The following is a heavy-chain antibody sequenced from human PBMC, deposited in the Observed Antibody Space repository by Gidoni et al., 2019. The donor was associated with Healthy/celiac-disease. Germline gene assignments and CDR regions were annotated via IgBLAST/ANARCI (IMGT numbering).Heavy chain of an antibody. CDR1: GFPFSSYG. J-gene: IGHJ4*02. CDR3: AKCSRPHSVATTNIDD. D-gene: IGHD5-12*01. Sequence: QVQLVESGGGVVQPGRSLRLSCAASGFPFSSYGMHWVRQAPGKGLEWVAVISYDGSNKYYADSVKGRFTISRDNSKNTLYLQMNSLRAEDTAVYYCAKCSRPHSVATTNIDDWGQGTLVTVSS. CDR2: ISYDGSNK. V-gene: IGHV3-30*18.